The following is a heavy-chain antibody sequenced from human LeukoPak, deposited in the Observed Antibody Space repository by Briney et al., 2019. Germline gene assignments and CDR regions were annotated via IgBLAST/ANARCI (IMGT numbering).Heavy chain of an antibody. CDR3: ARGQGYSSGPASWFDP. CDR1: GGSLSSYY. D-gene: IGHD6-19*01. V-gene: IGHV4-59*01. CDR2: IYYSGST. J-gene: IGHJ5*02. Sequence: SETLSLTCTVSGGSLSSYYWSWIRQPPGKGLEWIGYIYYSGSTNYNPSLMSRVTISVDTSKNQFSLTLSSVTAADTAVYYCARGQGYSSGPASWFDPWGHGTLVTVSS.